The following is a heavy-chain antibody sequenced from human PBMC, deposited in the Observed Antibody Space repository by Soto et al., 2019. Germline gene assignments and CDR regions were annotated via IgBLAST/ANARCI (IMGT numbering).Heavy chain of an antibody. V-gene: IGHV1-69*01. CDR1: GGTFSSYA. D-gene: IGHD3-3*01. Sequence: QVQLVQSGAEVKKPGSSVKVSCKASGGTFSSYAISWVRQAPGQGLEWMGGIIPIFATANYAQKFQGRVTITADESTSTAYMELSSLRSENTAVYYCATDGTNFGVVIGGMDVWGQGTTVTVSS. J-gene: IGHJ6*02. CDR3: ATDGTNFGVVIGGMDV. CDR2: IIPIFATA.